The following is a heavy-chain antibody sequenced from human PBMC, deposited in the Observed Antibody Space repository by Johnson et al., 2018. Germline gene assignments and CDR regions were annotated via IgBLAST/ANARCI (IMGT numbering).Heavy chain of an antibody. Sequence: VQLVESGGGLVQPGRSLRLSCAASGFTFDDYAMHWVRQAPGKGLEWVSGISWNSGSIGYADSVKGRFTISSDNAKNTLYLQMNSLRAEETAVYYGARDAMTTVTTIDYMDVWGKGTTVTVSS. CDR3: ARDAMTTVTTIDYMDV. J-gene: IGHJ6*03. CDR1: GFTFDDYA. CDR2: ISWNSGSI. V-gene: IGHV3-9*01. D-gene: IGHD4-17*01.